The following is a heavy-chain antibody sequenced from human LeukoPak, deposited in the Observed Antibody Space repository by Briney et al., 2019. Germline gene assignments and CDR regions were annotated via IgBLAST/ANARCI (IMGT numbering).Heavy chain of an antibody. CDR1: GGTFSSYA. D-gene: IGHD3-22*01. Sequence: SVKVSCKASGGTFSSYAISWVRQAPGQGLEWMGGIIPIFGTANYAQKFQGRVTITTDESTSTAYMELSSLRSEDTAVYYYARAPYYYDSSGYSQGGYYYYYMDVWGKGTTVTVSS. CDR3: ARAPYYYDSSGYSQGGYYYYYMDV. J-gene: IGHJ6*03. V-gene: IGHV1-69*05. CDR2: IIPIFGTA.